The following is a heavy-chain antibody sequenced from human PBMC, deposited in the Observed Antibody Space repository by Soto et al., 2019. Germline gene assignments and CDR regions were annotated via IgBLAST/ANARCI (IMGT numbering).Heavy chain of an antibody. V-gene: IGHV4-4*02. CDR3: ARRWGEGRVDY. D-gene: IGHD3-10*01. CDR2: IYHSGNT. Sequence: QVQLQESGPGLVKPSGTLSLTCAVSGGSISSSNWWSWVRQPPGKGLEWIGEIYHSGNTNYNPSLTSRVTMAVDKSRTQCSLKLSSVTAADTAVYYCARRWGEGRVDYWGQGTLVTVSS. CDR1: GGSISSSNW. J-gene: IGHJ4*02.